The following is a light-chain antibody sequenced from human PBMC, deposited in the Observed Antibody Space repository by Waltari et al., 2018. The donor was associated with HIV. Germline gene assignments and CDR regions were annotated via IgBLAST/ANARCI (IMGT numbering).Light chain of an antibody. CDR1: DSNIGFNH. J-gene: IGLJ2*01. V-gene: IGLV1-51*02. CDR3: ATWDDSLSAVV. CDR2: ENS. Sequence: QSVLTQPPSVSAAPGPKVTISCSGGDSNIGFNHISWYPHVPGTAPKRLIFENSNRLSGIPDRFSGSKSDTSATLDITGLQTGDEADYYCATWDDSLSAVVFGGGTKVTVL.